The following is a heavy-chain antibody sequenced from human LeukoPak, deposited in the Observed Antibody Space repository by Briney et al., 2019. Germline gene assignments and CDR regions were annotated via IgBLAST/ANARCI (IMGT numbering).Heavy chain of an antibody. CDR2: INPNSGGT. Sequence: GASVKVSCKASGYTFTGCYMHWVRQAPGQGLEWMGWINPNSGGTNYAQKFQGRVTMTRDTSISTAYMELSRLRSDDTAVYYCARDPRVSGGKNWFDPWGQGTLVTVSS. V-gene: IGHV1-2*02. CDR3: ARDPRVSGGKNWFDP. CDR1: GYTFTGCY. J-gene: IGHJ5*02. D-gene: IGHD5/OR15-5a*01.